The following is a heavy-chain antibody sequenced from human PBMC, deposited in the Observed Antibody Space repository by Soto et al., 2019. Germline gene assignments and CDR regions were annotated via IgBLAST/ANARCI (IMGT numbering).Heavy chain of an antibody. J-gene: IGHJ5*02. D-gene: IGHD6-25*01. Sequence: EVQLVESGGGLVQPGGSLRLSCATSGFTFGDYWMSWVRQAPGKRLEWVANTKQDESEKYYVGSVKGGFTISRDNAKNALCLQRNCLRAEDTAVYFIVREGDSGVFSWGQGTLVTVSS. V-gene: IGHV3-7*01. CDR1: GFTFGDYW. CDR3: VREGDSGVFS. CDR2: TKQDESEK.